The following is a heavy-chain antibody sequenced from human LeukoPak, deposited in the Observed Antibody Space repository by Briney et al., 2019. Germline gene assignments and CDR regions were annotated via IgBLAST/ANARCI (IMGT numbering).Heavy chain of an antibody. CDR3: ARGGGYHIDY. J-gene: IGHJ4*02. Sequence: SETLSLTCTVSGGSISSYYWSWIRQPPGKGLEWIGYIYYSGSTNYNPPLKSRVTISVDTSKNQFSLKLSSVTAADTAVYYCARGGGYHIDYWGQGTLVTVSS. CDR1: GGSISSYY. CDR2: IYYSGST. D-gene: IGHD3-16*02. V-gene: IGHV4-59*01.